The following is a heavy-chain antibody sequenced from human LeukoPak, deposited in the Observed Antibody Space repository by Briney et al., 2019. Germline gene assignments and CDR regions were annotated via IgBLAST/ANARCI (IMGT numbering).Heavy chain of an antibody. CDR2: IYYSGST. D-gene: IGHD3-10*01. CDR1: GGSISSYY. J-gene: IGHJ4*02. V-gene: IGHV4-59*08. Sequence: SETLSLTCTVSGGSISSYYWSWIRQPPGKGLEWIGYIYYSGSTNYNPSLKSRVTISVDTSKNQFSLKLSSVTAADTAVYYCARRLVRGIIIIEFDCWGQGTLVTVSS. CDR3: ARRLVRGIIIIEFDC.